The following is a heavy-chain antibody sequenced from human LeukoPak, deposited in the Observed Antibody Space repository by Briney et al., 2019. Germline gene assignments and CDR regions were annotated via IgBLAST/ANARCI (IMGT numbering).Heavy chain of an antibody. D-gene: IGHD3-16*02. CDR2: ISSSSSYI. CDR3: ARGHGVIPFGGVIVALGFDC. J-gene: IGHJ4*02. CDR1: GFTFSSYS. Sequence: GGSLRLSCAASGFTFSSYSMNWVRQAPGKGLEWVSSISSSSSYIYYADSVKGRFTIPRANAKKSLYLQMNSLRAEDTAVYYCARGHGVIPFGGVIVALGFDCWGQGTLVTVSS. V-gene: IGHV3-21*01.